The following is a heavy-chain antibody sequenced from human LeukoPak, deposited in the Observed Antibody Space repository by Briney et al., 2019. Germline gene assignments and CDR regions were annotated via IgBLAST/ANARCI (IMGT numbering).Heavy chain of an antibody. V-gene: IGHV5-10-1*01. Sequence: GESLKISCKGSGYSFTSYWISWVRQMPGKGLEWMGRIDLSDSYTNYSPSFQGHVTISADKSISTAYLQWSSLKASDTAMYYCASSPQNYRSSTSCSVDYWGQGTLVTVSS. CDR3: ASSPQNYRSSTSCSVDY. CDR1: GYSFTSYW. J-gene: IGHJ4*02. CDR2: IDLSDSYT. D-gene: IGHD2-2*01.